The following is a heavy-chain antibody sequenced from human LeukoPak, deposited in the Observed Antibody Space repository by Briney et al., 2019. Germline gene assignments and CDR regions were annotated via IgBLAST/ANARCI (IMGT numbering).Heavy chain of an antibody. CDR2: ISGSGGST. V-gene: IGHV3-23*01. J-gene: IGHJ4*02. CDR1: GFTFSSYA. Sequence: GGSLRLSCAASGFTFSSYAMSWVRQAPGRGLEWVSAISGSGGSTYYADSVKGRFTISRDNSKNTLYLQMNSLRAEDTAVYYCAKGSYGRTYYFDYWGQGTLVTVSS. CDR3: AKGSYGRTYYFDY. D-gene: IGHD5-18*01.